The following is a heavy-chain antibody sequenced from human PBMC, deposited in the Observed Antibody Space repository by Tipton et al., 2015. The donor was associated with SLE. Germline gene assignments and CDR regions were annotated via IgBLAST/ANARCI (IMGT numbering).Heavy chain of an antibody. V-gene: IGHV4-39*07. CDR1: GGSISSSSYY. CDR3: ARGPGTIFGVAENY. CDR2: IYYSGST. Sequence: TLSLTCTVSGGSISSSSYYWGWISQPPGKGLEWIGSIYYSGSTYYNPSLKSRVTISVDTSKNQFSLKLSSVTAADTAVYYCARGPGTIFGVAENYWGQGTLVTASS. D-gene: IGHD3-3*01. J-gene: IGHJ4*02.